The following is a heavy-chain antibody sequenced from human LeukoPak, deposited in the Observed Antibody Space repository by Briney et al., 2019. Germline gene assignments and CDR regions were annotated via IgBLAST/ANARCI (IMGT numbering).Heavy chain of an antibody. CDR3: ARDYYYDSSGYYSPVGAFDI. J-gene: IGHJ3*02. Sequence: GGSLRLSCAASGFTFSSYSMNWVRQAPGKGLEWVSSISSSSSYIYYADSVKGRFTISRDNAKNSLYLQMNSLRAEDTAVYCCARDYYYDSSGYYSPVGAFDIWGQGTMVTVSS. V-gene: IGHV3-21*01. D-gene: IGHD3-22*01. CDR1: GFTFSSYS. CDR2: ISSSSSYI.